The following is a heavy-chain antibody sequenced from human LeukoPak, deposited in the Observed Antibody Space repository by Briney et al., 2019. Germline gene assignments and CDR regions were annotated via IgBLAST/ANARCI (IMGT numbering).Heavy chain of an antibody. Sequence: SETLSLTCTVSGGSISSYYWSWIRQPPGKGLEWIGYIYYSGSTNYNPSLKSRVTISVDTSKNQFSLKLSSVTAADTAVYYCARGILWFGELHPYFDYWGQGTLVTVSS. D-gene: IGHD3-10*01. V-gene: IGHV4-59*01. CDR1: GGSISSYY. CDR2: IYYSGST. J-gene: IGHJ4*02. CDR3: ARGILWFGELHPYFDY.